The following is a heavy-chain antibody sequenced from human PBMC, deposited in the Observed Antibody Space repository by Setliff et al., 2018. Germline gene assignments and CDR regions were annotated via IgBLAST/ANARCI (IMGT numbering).Heavy chain of an antibody. CDR3: ARGVVNWAAFNI. V-gene: IGHV1-69*11. CDR1: GYILNSYG. Sequence: SVKVSCKASGYILNSYGISWVRQAPGQGLEWMGWIIPVLDTTDYSPKFQDRLTITADEPSRTVNMELHSLRSEDTALYYCARGVVNWAAFNIWGQGTMVTVS. CDR2: IIPVLDTT. J-gene: IGHJ3*02. D-gene: IGHD3-16*01.